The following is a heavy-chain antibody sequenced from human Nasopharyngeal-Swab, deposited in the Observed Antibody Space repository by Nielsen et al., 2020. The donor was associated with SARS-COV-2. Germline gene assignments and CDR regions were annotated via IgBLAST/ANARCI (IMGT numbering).Heavy chain of an antibody. J-gene: IGHJ4*02. V-gene: IGHV3-11*01. CDR3: ARDGGSWYSFDY. CDR1: GFTFSDYY. D-gene: IGHD6-13*01. Sequence: GESLKISCAASGFTFSDYYVSWVRQAPGKGLEWVSYISSSGSTIYYADSVKGRFTISRDNAKNSLYLQMNSLRAEDTAVYYCARDGGSWYSFDYWGQGTLVTVSS. CDR2: ISSSGSTI.